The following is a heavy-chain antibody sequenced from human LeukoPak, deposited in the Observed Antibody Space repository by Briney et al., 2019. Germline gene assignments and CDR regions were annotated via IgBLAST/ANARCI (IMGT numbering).Heavy chain of an antibody. CDR3: AKDDPYCSSTCCYGSFDY. CDR1: GFTFSSYA. D-gene: IGHD2-2*01. J-gene: IGHJ4*02. Sequence: GGSLRLSCAASGFTFSSYAMSWVRQAPGKGLEWVSAISGSGGSTYYADSVKGRFTISRDNSKNTLYLEMNSPRAEDTAVYYCAKDDPYCSSTCCYGSFDYWGQGTLVTVSS. CDR2: ISGSGGST. V-gene: IGHV3-23*01.